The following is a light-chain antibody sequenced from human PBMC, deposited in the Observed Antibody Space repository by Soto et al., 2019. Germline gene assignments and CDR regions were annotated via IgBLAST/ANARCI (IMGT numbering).Light chain of an antibody. CDR3: SSYTSSSTYV. CDR1: SSDVGGYNY. J-gene: IGLJ1*01. V-gene: IGLV2-14*01. Sequence: QSALTQPASVSGSPGQSITISCTGTSSDVGGYNYVSWSQQHPGKAPQLMIYEVSNRPSGVSNRFSGSKSGNTASLTISGLQAEDAADYYCSSYTSSSTYVFGTGTKVTVL. CDR2: EVS.